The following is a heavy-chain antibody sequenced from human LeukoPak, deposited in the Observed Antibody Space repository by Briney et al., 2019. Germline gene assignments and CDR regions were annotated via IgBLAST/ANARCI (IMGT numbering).Heavy chain of an antibody. D-gene: IGHD3-10*01. Sequence: ASVKVSCKASGYTFTSYGISWVRQGPGQGLEWMGWISAYNGNTNYAQKLQGRVTMTTDTSTSTAYMELRSLRSDDTAVYYCARDLVRGFGEGGYFDYWGQGTLVTVSS. CDR1: GYTFTSYG. V-gene: IGHV1-18*01. CDR3: ARDLVRGFGEGGYFDY. CDR2: ISAYNGNT. J-gene: IGHJ4*02.